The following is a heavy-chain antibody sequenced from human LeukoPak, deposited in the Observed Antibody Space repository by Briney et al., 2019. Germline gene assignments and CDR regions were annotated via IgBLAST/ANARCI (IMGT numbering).Heavy chain of an antibody. CDR1: GGSFSGYY. V-gene: IGHV4-34*01. Sequence: SETLSLTCAVYGGSFSGYYWSWIRQPPGKGLEWIGEINHSGSTNYNPSLKSRVTISVDTSKNQFSLKLSSVTAADTAVYYCARVLSPTAAGTYYYYYGMDVWGQGTTVTVSS. D-gene: IGHD6-13*01. J-gene: IGHJ6*02. CDR3: ARVLSPTAAGTYYYYYGMDV. CDR2: INHSGST.